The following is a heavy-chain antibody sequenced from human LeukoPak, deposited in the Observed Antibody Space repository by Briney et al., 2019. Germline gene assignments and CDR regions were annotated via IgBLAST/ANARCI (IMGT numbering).Heavy chain of an antibody. CDR1: GGSISSYY. CDR2: IYYSGST. Sequence: SETLSLTCTVSGGSISSYYWGWIRQPPGKGLEWIGSIYYSGSTYYNPSLKSRVTISVDTSKNQFSLKLSSVTAADTAVYYCARHLRSSRSNYYGSGSSFDYWGQGTLVTVSS. D-gene: IGHD3-10*01. J-gene: IGHJ4*02. V-gene: IGHV4-39*01. CDR3: ARHLRSSRSNYYGSGSSFDY.